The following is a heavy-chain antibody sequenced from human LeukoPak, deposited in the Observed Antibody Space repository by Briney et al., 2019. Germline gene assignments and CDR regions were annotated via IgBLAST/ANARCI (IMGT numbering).Heavy chain of an antibody. CDR3: ARPYYYGSGSPFDY. CDR2: INPNSGGT. V-gene: IGHV1-2*02. J-gene: IGHJ4*02. Sequence: ASVKVSCNVSGYTFTGYYMHWVRQAPGQGLEWMGWINPNSGGTNYAQKFQGRVTMTRDTSISTAYMELSRLRSDDTAVYYCARPYYYGSGSPFDYWGQGTLVTVSS. CDR1: GYTFTGYY. D-gene: IGHD3-10*01.